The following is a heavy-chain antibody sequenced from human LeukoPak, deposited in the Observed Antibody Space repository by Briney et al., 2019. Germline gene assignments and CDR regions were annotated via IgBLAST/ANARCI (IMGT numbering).Heavy chain of an antibody. V-gene: IGHV4-4*07. J-gene: IGHJ3*02. CDR3: ARPDPEGDAFDI. Sequence: PSETLSLTCTVSGGSISSYYWSWIRQPAGKGREWIGRIYTSGSTNYNPSLKSRVTISVDKSKNQFSLKLSSVTAADTAVYYCARPDPEGDAFDIWGQGTMVTVSS. CDR2: IYTSGST. D-gene: IGHD1-14*01. CDR1: GGSISSYY.